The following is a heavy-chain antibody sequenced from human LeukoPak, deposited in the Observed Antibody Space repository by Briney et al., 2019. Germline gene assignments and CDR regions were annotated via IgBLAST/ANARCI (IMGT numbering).Heavy chain of an antibody. CDR2: ISSSSSYI. CDR1: GFTFSSYS. Sequence: GGSLRLSCAASGFTFSSYSMNWVRQAPGKGLEWVSSISSSSSYIYYADSVKGRFTISRDNAKNSLYLQMNSLRAEDTAVYYCARIYYDSSGYYYTAFDIWGQGTMVTVSS. D-gene: IGHD3-22*01. J-gene: IGHJ3*02. V-gene: IGHV3-21*01. CDR3: ARIYYDSSGYYYTAFDI.